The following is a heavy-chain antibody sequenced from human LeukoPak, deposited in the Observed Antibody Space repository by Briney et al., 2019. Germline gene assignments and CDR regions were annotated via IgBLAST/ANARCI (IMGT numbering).Heavy chain of an antibody. Sequence: GGSLRLSCAASGFTFSSYWMSWLRQPPGKGLEGVANIKQGGSEKYYVDSVKGRFTISRDNAKNSLYLQMNSLRAEDTAVYYCARDLGQRLYCTNGVCDNWFDPWGQGTLVTVSS. J-gene: IGHJ5*02. CDR1: GFTFSSYW. V-gene: IGHV3-7*01. CDR3: ARDLGQRLYCTNGVCDNWFDP. CDR2: IKQGGSEK. D-gene: IGHD2-8*01.